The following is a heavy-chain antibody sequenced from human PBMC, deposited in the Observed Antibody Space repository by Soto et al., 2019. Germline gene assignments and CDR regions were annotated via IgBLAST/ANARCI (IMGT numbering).Heavy chain of an antibody. Sequence: PSETLSLTCAVYGGSFSGYFLNWIRQTPGKGLEWMGKVNHNGRNNYNPSLKSRVTISLDMSKNQSSLKLTSVTAADTDVYYCARGGSSDWQVAFDFWGQGTMVTVSS. D-gene: IGHD6-19*01. CDR2: VNHNGRN. CDR3: ARGGSSDWQVAFDF. CDR1: GGSFSGYF. J-gene: IGHJ3*01. V-gene: IGHV4-34*01.